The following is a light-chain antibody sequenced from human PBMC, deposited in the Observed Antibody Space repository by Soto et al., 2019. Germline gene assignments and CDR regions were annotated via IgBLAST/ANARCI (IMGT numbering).Light chain of an antibody. CDR1: SSDVGGYNY. CDR2: EVS. V-gene: IGLV2-14*01. CDR3: NSYTSESTVV. J-gene: IGLJ1*01. Sequence: QSALTQPASVSGSPGQSITISCTGTSSDVGGYNYVSWYQQHPGKAPKLIIYEVSNRPSGVSNRFSGSKSGNTASLTISGLQAEDEADYYCNSYTSESTVVFGTGTKLTVL.